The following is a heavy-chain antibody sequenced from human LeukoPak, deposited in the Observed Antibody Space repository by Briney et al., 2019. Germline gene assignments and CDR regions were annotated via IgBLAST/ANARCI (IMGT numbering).Heavy chain of an antibody. CDR3: ARALYDRSGHYRPDYWYLDL. CDR2: IDTDGSST. Sequence: GGSLRLSCAASRFTFSNNWMHWVRQAPGKGLVWVSRIDTDGSSTYYADSVKGRFTVSRDNAKNTLYLQMNTLRAEDTAVYYCARALYDRSGHYRPDYWYLDLWGRGTLVTVSS. D-gene: IGHD3-22*01. V-gene: IGHV3-74*01. J-gene: IGHJ2*01. CDR1: RFTFSNNW.